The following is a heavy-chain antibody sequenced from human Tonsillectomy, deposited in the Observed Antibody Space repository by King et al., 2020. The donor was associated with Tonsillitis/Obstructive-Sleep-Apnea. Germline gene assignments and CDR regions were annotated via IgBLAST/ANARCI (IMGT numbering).Heavy chain of an antibody. CDR3: ARTLGTTAMAFYFDY. CDR2: IKQDGSEK. V-gene: IGHV3-7*03. J-gene: IGHJ4*02. D-gene: IGHD5-18*01. Sequence: VQLVESGGGLVQPGGSLRLSCAASGFTFSSYWMSWVRQAPGKGLEWVANIKQDGSEKYYVDSVKGRFTISRDNAKNSLYLQMNSLRAEDTAVYYCARTLGTTAMAFYFDYWRQGTLVTVSS. CDR1: GFTFSSYW.